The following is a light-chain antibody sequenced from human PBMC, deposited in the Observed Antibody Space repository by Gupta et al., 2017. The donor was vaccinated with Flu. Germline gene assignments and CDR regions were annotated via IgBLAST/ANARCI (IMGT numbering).Light chain of an antibody. Sequence: DIQMTQSPSSVSASVGDRVTITCRASQGINSWLAWYQQKPGKAPKLLIYTASSLQSGVPSRFSGSGFGTEFTLTISSLQPEDFATYYCQQANSWPITFGQGTRLEIK. V-gene: IGKV1D-12*01. CDR1: QGINSW. J-gene: IGKJ5*01. CDR3: QQANSWPIT. CDR2: TAS.